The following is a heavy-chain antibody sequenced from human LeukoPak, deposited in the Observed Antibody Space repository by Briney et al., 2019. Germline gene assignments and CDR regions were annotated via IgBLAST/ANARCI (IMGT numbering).Heavy chain of an antibody. Sequence: PGGSLRLSCSASGFTFSSFAMYWVRQAPGKGLEYVSGISSNGGSTYYAESVKGRFTISRDNSENTLYLQMSSLRLEDTAVYYCVKERRNGWYDFDYWGQGSLVTVSS. CDR1: GFTFSSFA. CDR3: VKERRNGWYDFDY. CDR2: ISSNGGST. J-gene: IGHJ4*02. D-gene: IGHD6-19*01. V-gene: IGHV3-64D*08.